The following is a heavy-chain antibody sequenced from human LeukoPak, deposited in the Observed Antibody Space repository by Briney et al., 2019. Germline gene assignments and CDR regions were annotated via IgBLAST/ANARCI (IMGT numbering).Heavy chain of an antibody. CDR1: GYTFTSYD. CDR3: ARGSQTTYDFWSGYYRVFDY. Sequence: ASVKVSCKASGYTFTSYDINWVRQATGQGPEWMGWMNPNSGNTGYAQKFQGRVTMTRNTSISTAYMELSSLRSEDTAVYYCARGSQTTYDFWSGYYRVFDYWGQGTLVTVSS. CDR2: MNPNSGNT. V-gene: IGHV1-8*01. J-gene: IGHJ4*02. D-gene: IGHD3-3*01.